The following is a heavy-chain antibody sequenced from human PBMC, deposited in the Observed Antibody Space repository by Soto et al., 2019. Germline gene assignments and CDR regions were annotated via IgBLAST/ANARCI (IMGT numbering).Heavy chain of an antibody. J-gene: IGHJ4*02. D-gene: IGHD3-16*01. Sequence: EVQLVASGGGLVQPGGSLRLSCEVSGFTFSIHAMNWVRQAPGKGLEWVAYIHGTRSIIYYADSVKGRFTNSRDNAKNSLFLQMDSMRDEDTAVYYCARDARNADYDYWGQGTLVTGSS. CDR3: ARDARNADYDY. V-gene: IGHV3-48*02. CDR2: IHGTRSII. CDR1: GFTFSIHA.